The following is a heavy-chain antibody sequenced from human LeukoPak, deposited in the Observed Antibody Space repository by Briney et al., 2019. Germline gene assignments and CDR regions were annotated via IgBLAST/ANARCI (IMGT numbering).Heavy chain of an antibody. Sequence: ASVKVSCKASGYTFTDYYMHWVRQAPGQGPKWMGWINPNSEATNYAQTFQGRVTMTRDTSISTAYMELSRLRSDDTAMYYCTRANMVTATPGPFDIWGQGTMVTVSS. CDR3: TRANMVTATPGPFDI. V-gene: IGHV1-2*02. CDR2: INPNSEAT. J-gene: IGHJ3*02. CDR1: GYTFTDYY. D-gene: IGHD2-15*01.